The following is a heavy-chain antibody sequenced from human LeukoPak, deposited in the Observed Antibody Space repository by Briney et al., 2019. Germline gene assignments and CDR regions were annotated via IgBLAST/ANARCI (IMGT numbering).Heavy chain of an antibody. Sequence: KRSGPTLVNPTQTLTLTCTFSGFSLSTSGVGVGWIRQPPGKALEWLALIYWNDDKRYSPFLESRLTITKDTSKNQVVLTMTNMDPVDTATYYCTHRRPSGNYFDYWGQGTLVTVSS. D-gene: IGHD1-26*01. V-gene: IGHV2-5*01. CDR1: GFSLSTSGVG. CDR3: THRRPSGNYFDY. CDR2: IYWNDDK. J-gene: IGHJ4*02.